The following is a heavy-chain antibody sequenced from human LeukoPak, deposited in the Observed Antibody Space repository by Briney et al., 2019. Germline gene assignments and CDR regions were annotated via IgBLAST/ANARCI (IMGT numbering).Heavy chain of an antibody. D-gene: IGHD3-22*01. Sequence: GGSLRLSCAASGFTFSSYSMNWVRQAPGKGLEWVSAISGSGGSTYYADSVKGRFTISRDNSKNTLYLQMNSLRAEDTAVYYCAKDQLRPEYDSSGYPIDYWGQGTLVTVSS. CDR3: AKDQLRPEYDSSGYPIDY. J-gene: IGHJ4*02. V-gene: IGHV3-23*01. CDR1: GFTFSSYS. CDR2: ISGSGGST.